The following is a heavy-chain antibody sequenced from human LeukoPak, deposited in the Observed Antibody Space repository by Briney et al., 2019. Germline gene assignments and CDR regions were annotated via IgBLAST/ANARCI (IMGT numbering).Heavy chain of an antibody. J-gene: IGHJ5*02. CDR1: GGSFSGYY. CDR2: INHSGST. CDR3: TRMQYQLLGWFDP. D-gene: IGHD2-2*01. Sequence: PSETLSLTCAVYGGSFSGYYWSWIRQPPGKGLEWIGEINHSGSTNYNPSLKSRVTISVDTSKNQFSLKLSSVTAADTAVYYCTRMQYQLLGWFDPWGQGTQVTVSS. V-gene: IGHV4-34*01.